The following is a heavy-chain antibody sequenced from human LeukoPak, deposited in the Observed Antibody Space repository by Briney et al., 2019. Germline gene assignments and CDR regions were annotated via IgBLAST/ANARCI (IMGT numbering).Heavy chain of an antibody. V-gene: IGHV3-11*04. CDR2: ISSSSRTI. CDR1: GFTFGNYY. J-gene: IGHJ6*04. CDR3: AELGITMIGGV. Sequence: PGGSLRLSCAASGFTFGNYYMSWIRQAPGKELEWVSYISSSSRTIYYADSVKGRFTISRDNAKNSLYLQMNSLRAEDTAVYYCAELGITMIGGVWGKGTTVTISS. D-gene: IGHD3-10*02.